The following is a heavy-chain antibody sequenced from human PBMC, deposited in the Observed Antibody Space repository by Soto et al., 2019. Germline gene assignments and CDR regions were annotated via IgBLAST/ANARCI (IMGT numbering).Heavy chain of an antibody. CDR1: GFTFSSYS. D-gene: IGHD3-3*01. J-gene: IGHJ6*02. CDR3: ARSPNTYYDFWSGPRGTYYYYYGMDV. V-gene: IGHV3-21*01. CDR2: ISSSSSYI. Sequence: EVQLVESGGGLVKPGGSLRLSCAASGFTFSSYSMNWVRQAPGKGLDWVSSISSSSSYIYYADSVKGRFTISRDNAKNSLYLQMNSLRAEDTAVYYCARSPNTYYDFWSGPRGTYYYYYGMDVWGQGTTVTVSS.